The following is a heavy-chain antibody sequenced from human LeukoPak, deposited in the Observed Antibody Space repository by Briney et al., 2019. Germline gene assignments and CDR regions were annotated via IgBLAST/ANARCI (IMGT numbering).Heavy chain of an antibody. CDR3: AKDLKIVGATGLDY. Sequence: GGSLRLSCAASGFTFSSYAMSWVRQAPGKGLEWVSAISGSGGSTYYADSVKGRFTISRDNSKNTLYLQMNSLRAEDTAVYYCAKDLKIVGATGLDYWGQGTLVTVSS. CDR2: ISGSGGST. V-gene: IGHV3-23*01. J-gene: IGHJ4*02. D-gene: IGHD1-26*01. CDR1: GFTFSSYA.